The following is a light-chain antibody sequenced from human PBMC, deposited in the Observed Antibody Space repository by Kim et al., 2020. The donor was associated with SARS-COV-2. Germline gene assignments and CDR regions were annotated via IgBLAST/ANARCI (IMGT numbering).Light chain of an antibody. CDR3: QQYGRSPT. J-gene: IGKJ1*01. CDR2: EAF. CDR1: QSIRTDD. V-gene: IGKV3-20*01. Sequence: LSPGERATPSCRASQSIRTDDLAWYQQKPGQAPRVLMYEAFIRATDIPDRFSGSGSGTEFTLTISSVEPEDSAVYFCQQYGRSPTFGQGTKVDIK.